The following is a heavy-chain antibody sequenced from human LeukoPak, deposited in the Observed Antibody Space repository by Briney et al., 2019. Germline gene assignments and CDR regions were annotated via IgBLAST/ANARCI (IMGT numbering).Heavy chain of an antibody. J-gene: IGHJ4*02. V-gene: IGHV4-59*01. Sequence: SETLSLTCTVSGGSLSSYYWSWIRQPPGKGLEWIGYIYYSGSTNHNPSLKSRVTISVDTSKNQFSLKLSSVTAADTAVYYCARGRGYFDYWGQGTLVTVSS. CDR2: IYYSGST. D-gene: IGHD3-16*01. CDR3: ARGRGYFDY. CDR1: GGSLSSYY.